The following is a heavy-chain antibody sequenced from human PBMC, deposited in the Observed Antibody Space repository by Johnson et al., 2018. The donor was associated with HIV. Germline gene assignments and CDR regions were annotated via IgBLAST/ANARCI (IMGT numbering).Heavy chain of an antibody. CDR1: GFTFSSYA. CDR3: ARDLTYYNFWSGYWGDAFDI. Sequence: EVQLVESGGGVVQPGRSLRLSCAASGFTFSSYAMHWVRQAPGKGLEWVSSITGSGGSTYYADSVKGRFTISRDNSKNTLYLQMNSLSTEDTAVYYCARDLTYYNFWSGYWGDAFDIWGQGTMVTVSS. CDR2: ITGSGGST. J-gene: IGHJ3*02. V-gene: IGHV3-23*04. D-gene: IGHD3-3*01.